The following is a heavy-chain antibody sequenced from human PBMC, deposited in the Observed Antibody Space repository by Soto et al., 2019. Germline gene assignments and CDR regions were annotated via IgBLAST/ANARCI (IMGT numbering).Heavy chain of an antibody. CDR1: EFTFSSYE. Sequence: EVQLVESGGGLVQPGGSLRLSWVASEFTFSSYEMNWVRQAPGKGLEWVSYISSSGTTIYYTDSVKGRFTISRDNAKKSLYLQMNSLRAEDTAVYYCVRFGGAAAGPGDYWGQGTLVTVSS. J-gene: IGHJ4*02. CDR2: ISSSGTTI. V-gene: IGHV3-48*03. CDR3: VRFGGAAAGPGDY. D-gene: IGHD6-13*01.